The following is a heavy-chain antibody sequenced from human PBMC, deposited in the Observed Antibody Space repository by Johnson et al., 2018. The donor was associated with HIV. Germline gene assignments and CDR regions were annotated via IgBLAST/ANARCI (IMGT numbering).Heavy chain of an antibody. CDR3: VRGGVGGSKLMDGAGNDAFDI. V-gene: IGHV3-13*01. CDR1: GFTFSDHV. Sequence: VQLLESGGGLVHPGGSLRLSCAASGFTFSDHVMRWVRQTEGMGLDWVSAIGTIGDTHYPGSVKGRFTISRENATNMLYLQMNSLAAGDTAVYYCVRGGVGGSKLMDGAGNDAFDIWGQGTMVTVSS. CDR2: IGTIGDT. D-gene: IGHD2-15*01. J-gene: IGHJ3*02.